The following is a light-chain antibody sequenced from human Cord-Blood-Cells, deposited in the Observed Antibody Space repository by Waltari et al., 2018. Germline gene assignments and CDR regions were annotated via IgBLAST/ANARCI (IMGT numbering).Light chain of an antibody. CDR1: KSISSY. CDR2: AAS. Sequence: DIQMTQSPSSLSASVGDRVTITCRASKSISSYLNWYQQKPGKAPKLLIYAASSLQSGVPSRFSGSGSGKDFTLTISSLKPEDFATYYCHQSYSTLAYSFGQGTKLEIK. J-gene: IGKJ2*03. V-gene: IGKV1-39*01. CDR3: HQSYSTLAYS.